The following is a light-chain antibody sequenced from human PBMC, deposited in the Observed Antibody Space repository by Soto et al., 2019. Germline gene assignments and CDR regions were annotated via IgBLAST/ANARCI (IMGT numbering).Light chain of an antibody. Sequence: QLVLTQPASVSGSPGQSITISCSGTSSDVGSYDLVSWYQQHPGKAPKLIIYEGTERPSGVSDRFSGSKSGNTASLTISGLQAEDEADYYCCSYAGSSSLFGGGTKLTVL. V-gene: IGLV2-23*01. J-gene: IGLJ2*01. CDR1: SSDVGSYDL. CDR2: EGT. CDR3: CSYAGSSSL.